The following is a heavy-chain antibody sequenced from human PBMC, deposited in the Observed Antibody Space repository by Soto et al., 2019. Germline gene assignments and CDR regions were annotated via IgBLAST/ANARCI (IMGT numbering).Heavy chain of an antibody. CDR2: ISYDGSNK. CDR3: AREKRAAGDYYYGMDV. V-gene: IGHV3-30-3*01. J-gene: IGHJ6*02. D-gene: IGHD6-13*01. Sequence: PGGSLRLSCAASGFTFSSYAMHWVRQAPGKGLEWVAVISYDGSNKYYADSVKGRFTISRDNSKNTLYLQMNSLRAEDTAVYYCAREKRAAGDYYYGMDVWGQGTTVTVSS. CDR1: GFTFSSYA.